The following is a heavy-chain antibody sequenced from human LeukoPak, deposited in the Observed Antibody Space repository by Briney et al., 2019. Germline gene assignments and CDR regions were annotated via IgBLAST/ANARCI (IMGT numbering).Heavy chain of an antibody. CDR2: MYYSGST. CDR1: GASTSSYY. CDR3: ARQADSGSYYDPFQH. D-gene: IGHD1-26*01. V-gene: IGHV4-59*08. Sequence: SETLSLTCTVSGASTSSYYWSWIRQPPGEGLEWIGYMYYSGSTNYNPSLKSRVTISVDTSKNQFSLKLSSVTAADTAVYYCARQADSGSYYDPFQHWGQGTLVTVSS. J-gene: IGHJ1*01.